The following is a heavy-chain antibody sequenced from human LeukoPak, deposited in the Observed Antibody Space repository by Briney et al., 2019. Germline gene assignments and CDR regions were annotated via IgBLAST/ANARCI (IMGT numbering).Heavy chain of an antibody. D-gene: IGHD4/OR15-4a*01. V-gene: IGHV3-23*01. CDR3: AKQFLGAN. Sequence: GGSLRLSCAASGFIFSSLAMTWVRQAPGKGLEWVSTINAVDANTYYADSVKGRFTVSRDNSRNTLYLQMNSLRAEDTAVYYCAKQFLGANWGQGTLVLVSS. CDR2: INAVDANT. CDR1: GFIFSSLA. J-gene: IGHJ4*02.